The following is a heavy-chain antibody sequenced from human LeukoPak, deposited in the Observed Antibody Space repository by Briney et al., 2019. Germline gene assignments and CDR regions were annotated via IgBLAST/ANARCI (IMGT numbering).Heavy chain of an antibody. J-gene: IGHJ4*02. CDR2: ISDDGRKR. Sequence: GGSLRLSCATSGFTFSTSGMHWVRQAPGKGLEWVALISDDGRKRYYTDSVKGRLTISRDSAKNTVYLQMNSLKTEDTAVYHCAKDRSSTWSFDYWGQGALVTVSS. CDR3: AKDRSSTWSFDY. CDR1: GFTFSTSG. V-gene: IGHV3-30*18. D-gene: IGHD2-15*01.